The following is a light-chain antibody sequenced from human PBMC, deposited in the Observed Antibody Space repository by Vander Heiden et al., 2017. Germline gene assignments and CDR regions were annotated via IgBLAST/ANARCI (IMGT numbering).Light chain of an antibody. CDR1: PMPKQY. J-gene: IGLJ2*01. Sequence: SELPHPPAVSPSPRQTARITCPGVPMPKQYDYWYQRKPGQAPGLVICKEGERRSGIPEGFSGSSSGTTVTLTISGVEAEDEGEYYCQSAEGRGTCVVFGGGTKLTVL. CDR3: QSAEGRGTCVV. V-gene: IGLV3-25*03. CDR2: KEG.